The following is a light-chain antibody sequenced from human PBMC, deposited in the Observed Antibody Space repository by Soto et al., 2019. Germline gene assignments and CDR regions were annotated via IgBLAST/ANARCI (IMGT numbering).Light chain of an antibody. Sequence: QSALTQPASVSGSPGQSITISCTGTSSDVGGYNYVSWYQQHPGKAPKLMIYEVSNRPSGVSNRFSGSKSDNTASLTISGLQAEDEAADYCSSYTSSSTAVFGTGTKLTVL. CDR3: SSYTSSSTAV. J-gene: IGLJ1*01. V-gene: IGLV2-14*01. CDR1: SSDVGGYNY. CDR2: EVS.